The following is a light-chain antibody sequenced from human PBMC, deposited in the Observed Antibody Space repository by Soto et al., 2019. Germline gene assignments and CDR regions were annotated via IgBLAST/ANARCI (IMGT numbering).Light chain of an antibody. CDR1: SGQNTYA. J-gene: IGLJ2*01. CDR3: QTWGTGPVI. CDR2: LNSDGSH. V-gene: IGLV4-69*01. Sequence: QSVLTQSPSPSASLGASVKLTCTLSSGQNTYAIAWHRQQPEKGPRYLMKLNSDGSHTKGDGIPDRFSGSSSGAARYLTISSLQSEDEADYYCQTWGTGPVIFGGGTKLTVL.